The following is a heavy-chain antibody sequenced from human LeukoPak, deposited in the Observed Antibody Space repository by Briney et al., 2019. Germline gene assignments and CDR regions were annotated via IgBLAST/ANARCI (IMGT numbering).Heavy chain of an antibody. V-gene: IGHV4-30-2*01. J-gene: IGHJ4*02. CDR1: GGSVSSGSYY. CDR2: IYHSGST. Sequence: SETLSLTCTVSGGSVSSGSYYWSWIRQPPGNGLEWIGYIYHSGSTYHSPSLESRVTMSVDKSRNQFSLKLTSVTAADTAVYYCARVGHYFYGSGSYLGGFDYWGQGALVIVSS. D-gene: IGHD3-10*01. CDR3: ARVGHYFYGSGSYLGGFDY.